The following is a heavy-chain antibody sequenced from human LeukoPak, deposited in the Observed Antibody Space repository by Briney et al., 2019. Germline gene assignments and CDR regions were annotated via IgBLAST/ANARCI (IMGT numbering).Heavy chain of an antibody. D-gene: IGHD2-2*02. J-gene: IGHJ3*02. Sequence: PGGSLRLSCAGSGFTFSSYSMNWVRQAPGKGLEWVSAISGSGGSTYYADSVKGRFTISRDNSKNTLYLQMNSLRAEDTAVYYCAKAHPSYTYAFDIWGQGTMVTVSS. CDR1: GFTFSSYS. V-gene: IGHV3-23*01. CDR3: AKAHPSYTYAFDI. CDR2: ISGSGGST.